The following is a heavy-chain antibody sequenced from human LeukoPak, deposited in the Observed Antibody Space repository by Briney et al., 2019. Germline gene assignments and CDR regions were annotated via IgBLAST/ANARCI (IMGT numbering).Heavy chain of an antibody. D-gene: IGHD7-27*01. CDR2: ISSSSSTI. CDR3: ARLGTRTPMDV. CDR1: GFTFSNYW. Sequence: PGGSLRLSCAASGFTFSNYWMNWVRQAPGKGLEWVSYISSSSSTIYYADSVKGRFTISRDNAKNSLYLQMNSLRAEDTAVYYCARLGTRTPMDVWGKGTTVTVSS. J-gene: IGHJ6*03. V-gene: IGHV3-48*04.